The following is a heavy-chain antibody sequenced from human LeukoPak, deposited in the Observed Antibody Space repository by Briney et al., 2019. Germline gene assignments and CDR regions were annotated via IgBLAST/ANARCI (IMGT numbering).Heavy chain of an antibody. CDR1: GFTFSSYG. CDR3: AKDTGIAAAVGVY. Sequence: GVSVTLPCAASGFTFSSYGMHWVRQAPGKGLEGGAFIRYDGSNKYYADSVKGRFTISRDNSKNTLYLQMNSLRAEDTAVYYCAKDTGIAAAVGVYWGQGTLVTVPS. J-gene: IGHJ4*02. V-gene: IGHV3-30*02. D-gene: IGHD6-13*01. CDR2: IRYDGSNK.